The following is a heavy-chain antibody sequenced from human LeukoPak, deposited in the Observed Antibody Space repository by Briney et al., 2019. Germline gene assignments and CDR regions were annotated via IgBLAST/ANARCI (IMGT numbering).Heavy chain of an antibody. Sequence: ASVKVSCKASGYHFTGYHVHWVRQAPGQGLEWMGRISTDSGDADIAQKFQGRVTMTRDTSISTAYMELSRLTSGDSAVYYCAGLGSTVKGRIDPWGQGTSVTVSS. D-gene: IGHD5/OR15-5a*01. V-gene: IGHV1-2*02. CDR3: AGLGSTVKGRIDP. J-gene: IGHJ5*02. CDR2: ISTDSGDA. CDR1: GYHFTGYH.